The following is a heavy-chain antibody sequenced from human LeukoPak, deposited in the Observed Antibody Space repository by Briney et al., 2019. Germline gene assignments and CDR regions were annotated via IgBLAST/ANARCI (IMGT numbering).Heavy chain of an antibody. CDR2: IYYSGST. CDR1: GGSISSYY. V-gene: IGHV4-59*01. CDR3: ASITVDAHFDY. D-gene: IGHD4-23*01. J-gene: IGHJ4*02. Sequence: PSETLSLTCTVSGGSISSYYWSWVRQPPGKGLEWVGYIYYSGSTNYNPSLKSRVTISVDTSKNQFSLKLSSVTAADTAVYYCASITVDAHFDYWGQGTLVTASS.